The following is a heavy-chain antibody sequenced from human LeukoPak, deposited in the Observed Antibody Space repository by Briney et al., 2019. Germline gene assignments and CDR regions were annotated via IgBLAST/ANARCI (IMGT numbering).Heavy chain of an antibody. CDR1: GYSISSAYY. D-gene: IGHD2-15*01. V-gene: IGHV4-38-2*02. CDR2: IYHSGST. CDR3: ATGYCSGGSCYSYGGYFDY. Sequence: SETLSLTCTVSGYSISSAYYWGWIRQPPGKGLEWIGSIYHSGSTYYNPSLKSRVTISVDTSKNQFSLKLSSVTAADTAVYYCATGYCSGGSCYSYGGYFDYWGQGTLVTVSS. J-gene: IGHJ4*02.